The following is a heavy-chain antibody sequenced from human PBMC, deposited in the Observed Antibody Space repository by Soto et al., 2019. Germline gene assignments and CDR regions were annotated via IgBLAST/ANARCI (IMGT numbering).Heavy chain of an antibody. J-gene: IGHJ4*02. V-gene: IGHV3-30*03. CDR2: ISYDGSNR. CDR3: AIIPPTTVDY. Sequence: QVQLVESGGGVVQPGRSLRLSCAASGFTCSSYDMHWVRQDPGKGLEWVAVISYDGSNRYYADSVKGRFTISRDNSKNTLYLQMNSLRTEDTAVYYCAIIPPTTVDYWGQGTLVTVFS. CDR1: GFTCSSYD. D-gene: IGHD4-17*01.